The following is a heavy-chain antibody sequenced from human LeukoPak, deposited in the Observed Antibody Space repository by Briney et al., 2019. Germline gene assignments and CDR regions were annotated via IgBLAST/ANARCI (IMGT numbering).Heavy chain of an antibody. Sequence: PGGSLRLSCAASGFTFSTYAMSWVRQAPGKGLEWVSTLSGSGTGTYYADSVKGRFTISRDNSKNTLYLQMNSLRAEDTAVYYCAKRDAGYYFDDWGQGTLVTGSS. CDR1: GFTFSTYA. CDR3: AKRDAGYYFDD. CDR2: LSGSGTGT. J-gene: IGHJ4*02. V-gene: IGHV3-23*01.